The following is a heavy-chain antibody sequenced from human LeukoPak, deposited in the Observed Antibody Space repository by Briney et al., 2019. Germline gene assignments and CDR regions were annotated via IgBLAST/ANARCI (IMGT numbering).Heavy chain of an antibody. CDR1: GFTFSGSA. V-gene: IGHV3-73*01. D-gene: IGHD6-19*01. Sequence: PGGSLKLSCAASGFTFSGSAMHWVRQASGKGLEWVGRIRSKANSYATAYVASVKGRFTISRDDSKNTAYLQMNSLKTEDTAVYYCTSSYSSGWHYYYYYGMDVWGQGTTVTVSS. J-gene: IGHJ6*02. CDR2: IRSKANSYAT. CDR3: TSSYSSGWHYYYYYGMDV.